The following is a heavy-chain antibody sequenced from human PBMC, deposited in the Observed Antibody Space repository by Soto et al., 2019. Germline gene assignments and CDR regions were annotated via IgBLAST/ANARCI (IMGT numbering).Heavy chain of an antibody. D-gene: IGHD6-19*01. CDR2: IYYSGST. V-gene: IGHV4-39*01. CDR3: ARHYSSGSRNWFDP. J-gene: IGHJ5*02. CDR1: GGSINSSSYF. Sequence: QLQLQESGPGLVKPSETLSLTCSVSGGSINSSSYFWGWVRQPPGKGLEWIGSIYYSGSTYNNPSLRSRVTISVDTSKNQFSLKLSSVTAADTAVFYCARHYSSGSRNWFDPWGQGTVVTVSS.